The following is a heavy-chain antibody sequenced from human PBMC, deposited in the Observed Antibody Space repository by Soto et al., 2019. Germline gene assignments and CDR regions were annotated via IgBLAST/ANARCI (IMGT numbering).Heavy chain of an antibody. Sequence: SETLSLTCTVSGGSISSSSYYWGWIRQPPGKGLEWIGSIYYSGSTYYNPSLKSRVNISVDTSKNQFSLKPSSVTAADKAVFYCARPASMTTVTTYYFDYWGQGTLVTVSS. CDR3: ARPASMTTVTTYYFDY. CDR1: GGSISSSSYY. D-gene: IGHD4-17*01. V-gene: IGHV4-39*01. CDR2: IYYSGST. J-gene: IGHJ4*02.